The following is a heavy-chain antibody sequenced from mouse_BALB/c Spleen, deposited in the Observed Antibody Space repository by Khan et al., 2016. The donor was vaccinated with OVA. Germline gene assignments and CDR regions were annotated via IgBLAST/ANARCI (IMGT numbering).Heavy chain of an antibody. CDR2: IWSDGST. J-gene: IGHJ4*01. CDR3: ARQPYYHYYVMDY. Sequence: VELVESGPGLVAPLQSLSITCTISGFSLTNYGVHWVRLPPGKGLEWLVVIWSDGSTTYNSALKSRLSISKDNSKSQVFLKMNSLQTDDTAMYYCARQPYYHYYVMDYWGQGTSVTVSS. D-gene: IGHD2-10*01. CDR1: GFSLTNYG. V-gene: IGHV2-6-1*01.